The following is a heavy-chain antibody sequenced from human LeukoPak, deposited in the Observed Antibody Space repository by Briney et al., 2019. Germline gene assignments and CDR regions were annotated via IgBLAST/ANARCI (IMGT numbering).Heavy chain of an antibody. CDR2: INHSGST. CDR1: GGSFSGYY. CDR3: ARGRIAAASPPDH. J-gene: IGHJ4*02. D-gene: IGHD6-13*01. Sequence: SETLSLTCAVYGGSFSGYYWSWIRQPPGKGLEGIGEINHSGSTNYNPSLKSRVTISVDTSKNQFSLKLSSVTAADTAVYYCARGRIAAASPPDHWGQGTLVTVSS. V-gene: IGHV4-34*01.